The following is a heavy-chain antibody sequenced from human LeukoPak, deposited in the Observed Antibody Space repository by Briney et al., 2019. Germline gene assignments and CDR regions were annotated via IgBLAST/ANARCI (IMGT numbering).Heavy chain of an antibody. Sequence: GGSLSLSCAASGFTSSNSAMTWVRQAPGKGLEWVSSISGSGSITYYADSVTGRFTISTDTSKTTLYLQMNSLRADDTAIYYCAKNGSGQWLPFDPWGQGTLVIVSS. V-gene: IGHV3-23*01. J-gene: IGHJ5*02. CDR3: AKNGSGQWLPFDP. CDR2: ISGSGSIT. CDR1: GFTSSNSA. D-gene: IGHD6-19*01.